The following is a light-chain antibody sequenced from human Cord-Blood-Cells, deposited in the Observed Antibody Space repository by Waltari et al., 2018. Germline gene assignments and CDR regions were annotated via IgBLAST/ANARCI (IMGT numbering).Light chain of an antibody. J-gene: IGLJ3*02. CDR2: EGS. CDR3: CSYAGSSTFERV. CDR1: SSDVGSYNL. Sequence: QSALTQPASVSGSPGPSLTISCTGTSSDVGSYNLVPWYQQHPGKAPKLMIYEGSKRPSGVSNRFSGSKSGNTASLTISGLQAEDEADYYCCSYAGSSTFERVFGGGTKLTVL. V-gene: IGLV2-23*03.